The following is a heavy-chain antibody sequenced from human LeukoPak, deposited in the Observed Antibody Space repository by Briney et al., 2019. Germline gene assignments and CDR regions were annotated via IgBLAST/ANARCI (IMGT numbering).Heavy chain of an antibody. D-gene: IGHD1-20*01. V-gene: IGHV3-53*01. Sequence: GGSLRLSCAASGFTVSSNAMSWVRQAPGKELEWVSFIYSGGSTYYAESVQGRFTISRDNSKNTLYLRMNSLRAEDTAVYYCARGYIWSSRGDFDYWGQGTLVTVSS. J-gene: IGHJ4*02. CDR3: ARGYIWSSRGDFDY. CDR2: IYSGGST. CDR1: GFTVSSNA.